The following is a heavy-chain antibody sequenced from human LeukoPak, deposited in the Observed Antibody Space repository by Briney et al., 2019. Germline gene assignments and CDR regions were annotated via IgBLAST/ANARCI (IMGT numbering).Heavy chain of an antibody. CDR1: GGSISSYY. CDR2: IYYSGST. Sequence: SETLSLTCTVSGGSISSYYWSWIRQPPGKGLEWIGYIYYSGSTNYNPSLKSRVTISVDTSKNQFSLKLSSVTAADTAVYYCARTVAATTRIFGYWGQGTLVTVSS. V-gene: IGHV4-59*01. CDR3: ARTVAATTRIFGY. D-gene: IGHD2-15*01. J-gene: IGHJ4*02.